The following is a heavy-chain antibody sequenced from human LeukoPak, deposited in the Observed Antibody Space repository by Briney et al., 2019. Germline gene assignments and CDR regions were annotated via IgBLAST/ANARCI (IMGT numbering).Heavy chain of an antibody. V-gene: IGHV3-30*04. D-gene: IGHD2-2*01. CDR1: GFTFSSYA. CDR3: ARAHQYCSSTSRYAGFDY. Sequence: GGSLRLSCVASGFTFSSYAMHWVRQAPGKGLEWVAVISYDGSNKCYADSVKGRFTISRDNSKNTLYLQMNSLRAEDTAVYYCARAHQYCSSTSRYAGFDYWGQGTLVTVSS. J-gene: IGHJ4*02. CDR2: ISYDGSNK.